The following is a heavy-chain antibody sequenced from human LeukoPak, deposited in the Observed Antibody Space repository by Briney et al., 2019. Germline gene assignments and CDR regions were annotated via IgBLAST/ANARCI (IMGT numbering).Heavy chain of an antibody. Sequence: PGGSLRLSCAASGFTFNSYALHWVRQAPGKGLEWVSSISSSSSYIYYADSVKGRFTISRDNAKNSLYLQMNSLRAEDTAVYYCARVPMDYGDYRFDPWGQGTLVTVSS. CDR2: ISSSSSYI. CDR1: GFTFNSYA. D-gene: IGHD4-17*01. J-gene: IGHJ5*02. V-gene: IGHV3-21*01. CDR3: ARVPMDYGDYRFDP.